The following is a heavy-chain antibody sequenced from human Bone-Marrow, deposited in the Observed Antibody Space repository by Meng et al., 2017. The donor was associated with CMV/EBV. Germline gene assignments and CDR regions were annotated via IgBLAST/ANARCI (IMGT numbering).Heavy chain of an antibody. CDR1: GFTFSSYW. Sequence: GESLKISCAASGFTFSSYWMTWVRQAPGKGLEWVSVIYSGGSTYYADSVKGRFTISRDNSKNTLYLQMNSLRAEDTAVYYCASEASGLEWLFEPNKMDVWGQGTTVTVSS. D-gene: IGHD3-3*01. V-gene: IGHV3-53*01. CDR3: ASEASGLEWLFEPNKMDV. CDR2: IYSGGST. J-gene: IGHJ6*02.